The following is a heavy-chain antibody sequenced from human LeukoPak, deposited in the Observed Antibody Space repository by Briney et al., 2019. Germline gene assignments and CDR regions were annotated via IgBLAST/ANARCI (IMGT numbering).Heavy chain of an antibody. D-gene: IGHD2-2*01. V-gene: IGHV1-46*01. Sequence: ASVKVSCKASEYTFTNYYMHWVRQAPGQGLEWMGIINPSGGSTTYAQKFQGRVTMTRDTSTSTVYMELSSLRSEDTALYYSARSLPAGGYYFDYWGQGTLVTVSS. J-gene: IGHJ4*02. CDR3: ARSLPAGGYYFDY. CDR1: EYTFTNYY. CDR2: INPSGGST.